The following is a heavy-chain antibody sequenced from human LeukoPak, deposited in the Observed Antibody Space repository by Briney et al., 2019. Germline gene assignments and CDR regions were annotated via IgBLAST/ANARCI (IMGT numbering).Heavy chain of an antibody. CDR2: INPNSGGT. CDR3: ATYEYPVDY. Sequence: ASVKVSCKASGYTFTSYGISWVRQAPGQGLEWVGWINPNSGGTNYAQKFQGRVTMTRDTSISTAYMELSRLRSDDAAVYYCATYEYPVDYWGQGTLVTVSA. CDR1: GYTFTSYG. V-gene: IGHV1-2*02. D-gene: IGHD5-12*01. J-gene: IGHJ4*02.